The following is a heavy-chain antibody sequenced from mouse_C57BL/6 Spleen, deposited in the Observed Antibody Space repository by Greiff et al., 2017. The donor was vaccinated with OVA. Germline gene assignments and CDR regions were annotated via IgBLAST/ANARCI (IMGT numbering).Heavy chain of an antibody. D-gene: IGHD2-5*01. CDR3: ARSNWYYAMDY. Sequence: VQLQQSGPELVKPGASVKISCKASGYSFTGYYMNWVKQSPEKSLEWIGEINPSTGGTTYNQKFKAKATLTVDKSSSTAYMQLKSLTSEDSAVYYCARSNWYYAMDYWGQGTSVTVSS. J-gene: IGHJ4*01. CDR1: GYSFTGYY. CDR2: INPSTGGT. V-gene: IGHV1-42*01.